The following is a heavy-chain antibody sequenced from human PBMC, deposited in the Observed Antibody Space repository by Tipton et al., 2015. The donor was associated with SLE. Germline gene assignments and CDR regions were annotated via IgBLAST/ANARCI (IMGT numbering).Heavy chain of an antibody. J-gene: IGHJ6*03. Sequence: LRLSCAASGFPFDSSWMTWVRQAPGQGLEWVANINQDGSERDYVDSVRGRFTISRDNPKNSLYLQMNSLRAEDTAVYYCAKVVRSGSYYEYHYYMDVWGKGTTVTVSS. CDR3: AKVVRSGSYYEYHYYMDV. CDR2: INQDGSER. V-gene: IGHV3-7*01. CDR1: GFPFDSSW. D-gene: IGHD1-26*01.